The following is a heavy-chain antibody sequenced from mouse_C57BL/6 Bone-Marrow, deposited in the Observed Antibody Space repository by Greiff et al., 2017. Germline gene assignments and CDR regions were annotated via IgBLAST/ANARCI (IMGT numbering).Heavy chain of an antibody. Sequence: VHLVASGPGLVQPSQSLSITCTVSGFSLTSYGVHWVRQSPGKGLEWLGVIWSGGSTDYNAAFISRLSISKDNSKSQVFFKMNSLQAEDTAIYYCARKKGNGYEGFAYWGQGTLVTVSA. CDR2: IWSGGST. D-gene: IGHD2-2*01. V-gene: IGHV2-2*01. CDR1: GFSLTSYG. CDR3: ARKKGNGYEGFAY. J-gene: IGHJ3*01.